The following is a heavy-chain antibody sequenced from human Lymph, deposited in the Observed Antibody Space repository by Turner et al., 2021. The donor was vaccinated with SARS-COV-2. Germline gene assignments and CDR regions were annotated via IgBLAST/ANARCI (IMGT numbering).Heavy chain of an antibody. V-gene: IGHV4-59*01. CDR2: IFYRGST. CDR1: GGSMNNNY. CDR3: ARQTVNNWVDP. D-gene: IGHD2-21*02. J-gene: IGHJ5*02. Sequence: QVQLQESGPRLVKPLETLSLPCTVSGGSMNNNYWSWIRQPPGKRLEGIGFIFYRGSTNYNPSLKSRVTISVDTSENQFSLKLTSVTAADTAIYYCARQTVNNWVDPWGQGTLVTVSS.